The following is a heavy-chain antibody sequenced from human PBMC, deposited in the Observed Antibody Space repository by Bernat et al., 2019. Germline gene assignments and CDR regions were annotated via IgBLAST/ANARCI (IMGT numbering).Heavy chain of an antibody. CDR3: ARGDFWSSYYLFDP. V-gene: IGHV1-2*02. D-gene: IGHD3-3*01. J-gene: IGHJ5*02. CDR2: INPNSGGT. Sequence: QVQLVQSGAEVKKPGASVKVSCKASGYTFTGYYMHWVRQAPGQGLEWMGWINPNSGGTNYAQKFQGRVTMTRGTSNSTAYMELSRLRSDDTAVYYSARGDFWSSYYLFDPWGQGTLVTVSS. CDR1: GYTFTGYY.